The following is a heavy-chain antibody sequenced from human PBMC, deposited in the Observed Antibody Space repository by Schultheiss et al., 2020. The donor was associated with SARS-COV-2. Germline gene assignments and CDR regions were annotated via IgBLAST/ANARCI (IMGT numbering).Heavy chain of an antibody. CDR2: IYYSGST. V-gene: IGHV4-59*12. J-gene: IGHJ4*02. CDR1: GGSISSYY. Sequence: SETLSLTCTVSGGSISSYYWSWIRQPPGKGLEWIGYIYYSGSTNYTPSLKSRVTISVDTSKNQFSLKLNSVTAADTAVYYCARGPNPGDSGSWYNYWGQGTLVTVSS. CDR3: ARGPNPGDSGSWYNY. D-gene: IGHD6-13*01.